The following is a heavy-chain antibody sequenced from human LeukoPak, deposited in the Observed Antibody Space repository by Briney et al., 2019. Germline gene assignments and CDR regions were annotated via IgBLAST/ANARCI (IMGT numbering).Heavy chain of an antibody. CDR2: MSNSGHT. CDR3: ARVSAAGTGPDY. Sequence: SETLSLTCTVSGGSVSSGNYYWSWIRQPPGKGLEWIGFMSNSGHTDSTPSLKSRVTISVDTSKNQFSLKLNSVTAADTAVYYCARVSAAGTGPDYWDQGTLVTVSS. D-gene: IGHD6-13*01. J-gene: IGHJ4*02. V-gene: IGHV4-61*01. CDR1: GGSVSSGNYY.